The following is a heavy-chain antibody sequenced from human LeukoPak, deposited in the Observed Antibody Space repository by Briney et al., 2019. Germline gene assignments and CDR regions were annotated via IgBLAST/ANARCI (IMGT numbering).Heavy chain of an antibody. Sequence: GSLRLSCAASGFTFSSYSMSWVRQAPGKGLEWVSSISSGSTYTYYADSMKGRFTISRDNAKNSLYLQMNTLRAEDTAVYYCARDRIYSGIYHDTFDIWGHGTMVTVSS. CDR2: ISSGSTYT. CDR1: GFTFSSYS. V-gene: IGHV3-21*01. D-gene: IGHD1-26*01. CDR3: ARDRIYSGIYHDTFDI. J-gene: IGHJ3*02.